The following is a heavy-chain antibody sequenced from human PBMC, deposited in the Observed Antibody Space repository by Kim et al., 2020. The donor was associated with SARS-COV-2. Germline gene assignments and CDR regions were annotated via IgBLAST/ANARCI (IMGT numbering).Heavy chain of an antibody. CDR3: ARAGRWWELLRWYFDL. D-gene: IGHD1-26*01. V-gene: IGHV4-34*01. J-gene: IGHJ2*01. Sequence: SLKSRVTISVDTSKNQFSLKLSSVTAADTAVYYCARAGRWWELLRWYFDLWGRGTLVTVSS.